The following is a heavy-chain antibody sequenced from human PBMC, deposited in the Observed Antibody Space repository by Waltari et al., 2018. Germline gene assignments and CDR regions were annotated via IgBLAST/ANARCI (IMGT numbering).Heavy chain of an antibody. J-gene: IGHJ5*02. CDR2: IFYSGST. CDR3: ARDSGKYLDP. D-gene: IGHD6-25*01. CDR1: GGSISAYH. V-gene: IGHV4-59*01. Sequence: QVQLQESGPGLVKPSETLSLTCIVSGGSISAYHWSWIRQTPGKGLEWIGQIFYSGSTNYNPSLKSRVTITIDMPKNQFSLKLSSVAAADTAVYYCARDSGKYLDPWGQGTLVTVSS.